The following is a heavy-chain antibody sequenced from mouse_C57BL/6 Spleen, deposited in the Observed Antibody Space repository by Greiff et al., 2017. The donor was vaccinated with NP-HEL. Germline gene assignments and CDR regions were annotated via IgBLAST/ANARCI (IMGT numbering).Heavy chain of an antibody. CDR2: IDPETGGT. J-gene: IGHJ2*01. V-gene: IGHV1-15*01. Sequence: VQLQQSGAELVRPGASVTLSCKASGYTFTDYEMHWVKQTPVHGLEWIGAIDPETGGTAYNQKFKGKAILTADKSSSTAYMELRSLTSEDSAVYYCTREGLGLYYFDYWGQGTTLTVSS. CDR1: GYTFTDYE. D-gene: IGHD4-1*01. CDR3: TREGLGLYYFDY.